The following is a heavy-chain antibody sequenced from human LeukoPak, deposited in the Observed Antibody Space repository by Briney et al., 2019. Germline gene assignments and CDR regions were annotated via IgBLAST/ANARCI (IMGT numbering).Heavy chain of an antibody. J-gene: IGHJ4*02. CDR2: FHYSGST. Sequence: PSETLSLTCRVSGASVSNYYWSWIRQSPGKGLEWIGFFHYSGSTNYNPSLNSRVTTSIDTSMNQLSLTLVSVTAADTAVYYCARLSKSSNYYFDYWGQGTLVTVSS. CDR3: ARLSKSSNYYFDY. V-gene: IGHV4-59*08. CDR1: GASVSNYY. D-gene: IGHD4-11*01.